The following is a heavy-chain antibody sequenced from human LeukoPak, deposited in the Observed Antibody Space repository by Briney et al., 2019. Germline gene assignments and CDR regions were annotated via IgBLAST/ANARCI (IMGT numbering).Heavy chain of an antibody. CDR2: IYHSGST. Sequence: SETLSLTCTVSGYSISSGYYWGWIRQPPGKGLEWIGSIYHSGSTYYNPSLNSRVTISVDTSKNQFSLKLSSVTAADTAVYYCARYIVSYPHDAFDIWGQGTMVTVSS. CDR1: GYSISSGYY. J-gene: IGHJ3*02. V-gene: IGHV4-38-2*02. CDR3: ARYIVSYPHDAFDI. D-gene: IGHD1-26*01.